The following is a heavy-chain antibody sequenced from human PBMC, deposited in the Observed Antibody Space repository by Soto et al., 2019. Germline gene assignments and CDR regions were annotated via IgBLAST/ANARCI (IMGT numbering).Heavy chain of an antibody. CDR1: GFTFSSYA. V-gene: IGHV3-23*01. J-gene: IGHJ4*02. CDR3: AKDHFWSGYYPDFDY. CDR2: ISGSGGST. D-gene: IGHD3-3*01. Sequence: GGSLGLSCAASGFTFSSYAMSWVRQAPGKGLEWVSAISGSGGSTYYADSVKGRFTISRDNSKNTLYLQMNSLRAEDTAVYYCAKDHFWSGYYPDFDYWGQGTLVTVYS.